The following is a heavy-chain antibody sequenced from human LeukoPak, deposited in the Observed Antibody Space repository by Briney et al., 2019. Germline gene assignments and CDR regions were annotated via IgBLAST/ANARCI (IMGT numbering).Heavy chain of an antibody. Sequence: GGSLRLSCAASGFTFSDYYMSWIRQAPGRGLEWVSYISSSGSTIYYADSVKGRFTISRDNAKNSLYLQMSSLRAEDTAVYYCARGRVATVVTRFDYWGQGTLVTVSS. CDR2: ISSSGSTI. CDR1: GFTFSDYY. J-gene: IGHJ4*02. V-gene: IGHV3-11*04. D-gene: IGHD4-23*01. CDR3: ARGRVATVVTRFDY.